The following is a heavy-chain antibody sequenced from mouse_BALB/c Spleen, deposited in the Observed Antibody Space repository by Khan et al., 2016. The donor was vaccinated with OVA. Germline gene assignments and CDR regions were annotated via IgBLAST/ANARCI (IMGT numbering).Heavy chain of an antibody. CDR3: ARLGYYGAYFDY. J-gene: IGHJ2*01. D-gene: IGHD1-1*01. V-gene: IGHV1-9*01. CDR1: GFTFNIYW. Sequence: QVQLQQSGAELMKPGASVKISCKATGFTFNIYWIEWIKQRPGHGLEWLGEILPGSGSTNYNEKFKSKATFTADTSNPAYMHLSSLTSEDSAVYYCARLGYYGAYFDYWGQGTTLTVSS. CDR2: ILPGSGST.